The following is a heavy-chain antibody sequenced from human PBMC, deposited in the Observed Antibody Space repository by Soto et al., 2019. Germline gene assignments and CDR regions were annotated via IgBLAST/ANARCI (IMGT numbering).Heavy chain of an antibody. V-gene: IGHV4-31*03. J-gene: IGHJ6*02. Sequence: QVQLQESGPGLVKPSQTLSLTCTVSGDSISSGNYYWNWIRQHPGKGLEWIGYIYNSGTIRYNPSLSLKSRVSISGDTSKNQFSLNLISVTAADPAVYYCARDRGFGMDVWGQGTTVTVSS. CDR2: IYNSGTI. CDR3: ARDRGFGMDV. CDR1: GDSISSGNYY.